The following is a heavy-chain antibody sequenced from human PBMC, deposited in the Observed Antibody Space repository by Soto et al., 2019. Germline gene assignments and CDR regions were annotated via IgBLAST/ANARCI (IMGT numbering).Heavy chain of an antibody. J-gene: IGHJ5*02. CDR3: ARDFGYYGSGSYYTTNWFDP. V-gene: IGHV4-31*03. D-gene: IGHD3-10*01. Sequence: PSETLSLTCTVSGGSMSSGGYYWSWIRQHPGKGLEWIGYIYYSGSTYYNPSLKSRVTISVDTSKNQFSLKLSSVTAAGTAVYYCARDFGYYGSGSYYTTNWFDPWGQGTLVTVSS. CDR1: GGSMSSGGYY. CDR2: IYYSGST.